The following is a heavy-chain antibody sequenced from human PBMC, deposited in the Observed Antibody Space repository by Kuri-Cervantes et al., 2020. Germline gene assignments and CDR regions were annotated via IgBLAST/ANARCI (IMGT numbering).Heavy chain of an antibody. J-gene: IGHJ4*02. CDR1: GFTFDDHA. CDR2: INSDGSST. CDR3: AKDPGLITRGYFDY. D-gene: IGHD1-14*01. V-gene: IGHV3-74*01. Sequence: GESLKISCAASGFTFDDHAVHWFRQAPGKGLEWVSRINSDGSSTSYADSVKGRFTISRDNAKNTLYLQMNSLRAEDTAVYYCAKDPGLITRGYFDYWGQGTLVTVSS.